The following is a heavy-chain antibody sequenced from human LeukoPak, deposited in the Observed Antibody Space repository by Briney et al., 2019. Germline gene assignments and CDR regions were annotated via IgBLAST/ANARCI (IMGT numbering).Heavy chain of an antibody. CDR3: ARQLAGLAPPGFIDS. J-gene: IGHJ4*02. CDR2: INHSAST. D-gene: IGHD3-3*02. CDR1: GGSFSGYY. V-gene: IGHV4-34*01. Sequence: SETLSLTCAVYGGSFSGYYWTWIRQPPGKGLEWIGEINHSASTNCNPSLKSRVTVSVDTSKNQFSLHLTSVTAADTAVYYCARQLAGLAPPGFIDSWGQGTLVTVSS.